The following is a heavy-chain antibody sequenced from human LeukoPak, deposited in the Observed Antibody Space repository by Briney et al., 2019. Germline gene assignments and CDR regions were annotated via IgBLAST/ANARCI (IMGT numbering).Heavy chain of an antibody. CDR3: ARGALPYSSSSGGWFDP. J-gene: IGHJ5*02. CDR2: ISSSSSYI. V-gene: IGHV3-21*01. D-gene: IGHD6-6*01. CDR1: GFTFSSYA. Sequence: GGSLRLSCAASGFTFSSYAMSWVRQAPGKGLEWVSSISSSSSYIYYADSVKGRFTISRDNAKNSLYLQMNSLRAEDTAVYYCARGALPYSSSSGGWFDPWGQGTLVTVSS.